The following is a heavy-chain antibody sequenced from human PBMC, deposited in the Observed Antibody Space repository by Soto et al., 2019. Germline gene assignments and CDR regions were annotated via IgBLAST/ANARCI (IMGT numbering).Heavy chain of an antibody. CDR2: IYGGGST. J-gene: IGHJ6*02. CDR3: AGDPGDRNGRIA. D-gene: IGHD1-1*01. CDR1: GFTVSSDY. Sequence: EVKVVESGGGLVQPGGSLRLSCAGSGFTVSSDYMNWVRQAPGKGLVWVSVIYGGGSTYYADSVKDRFTISKDKSKNTVYHHMKSLRDDGTAIYYCAGDPGDRNGRIAGGQGATVTASS. V-gene: IGHV3-66*01.